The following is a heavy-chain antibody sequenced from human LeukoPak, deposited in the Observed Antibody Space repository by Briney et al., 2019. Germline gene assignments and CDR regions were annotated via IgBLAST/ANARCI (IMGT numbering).Heavy chain of an antibody. J-gene: IGHJ4*02. CDR3: ARETRGYSGYEFPIIDY. D-gene: IGHD5-12*01. Sequence: PGRSLRLSCAASGFTFSSYEMNWVRQAPGKGLEWVSYISSSGSTIYYADSVKGRFTISRDNAKNSLYLQMNSLRAEDTAVYYCARETRGYSGYEFPIIDYWGQGTLVTVSS. CDR1: GFTFSSYE. CDR2: ISSSGSTI. V-gene: IGHV3-48*03.